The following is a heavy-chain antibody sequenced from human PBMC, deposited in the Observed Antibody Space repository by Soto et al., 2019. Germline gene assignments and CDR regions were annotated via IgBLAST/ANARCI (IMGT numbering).Heavy chain of an antibody. CDR3: ARDARLGGTTLFSVY. V-gene: IGHV1-18*01. CDR1: GYTFTSYG. J-gene: IGHJ4*02. Sequence: QVQLVQSGAEVKKPGASVKVSCKASGYTFTSYGISWVRQAPGQGLEWMGWISAYNGNTNYAQKLQGRVTMTTDTSTSTAYMELRSLRSDDTAVFYCARDARLGGTTLFSVYWGQGTLVTVSS. CDR2: ISAYNGNT. D-gene: IGHD1-1*01.